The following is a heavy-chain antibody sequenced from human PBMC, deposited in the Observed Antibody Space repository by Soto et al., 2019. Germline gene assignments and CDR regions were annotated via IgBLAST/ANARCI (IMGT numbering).Heavy chain of an antibody. CDR1: GGSISSSSYY. Sequence: SETLSLTCTVSGGSISSSSYYWGWIRQPPGKGLEWIGSIYYSGSTYYNPSLKSRVTISVDTSKNQFSLKLSSVTAADTAVYYCARHNPLRYFDWLSSDYWGQGTLVTVSS. D-gene: IGHD3-9*01. V-gene: IGHV4-39*01. CDR2: IYYSGST. J-gene: IGHJ4*02. CDR3: ARHNPLRYFDWLSSDY.